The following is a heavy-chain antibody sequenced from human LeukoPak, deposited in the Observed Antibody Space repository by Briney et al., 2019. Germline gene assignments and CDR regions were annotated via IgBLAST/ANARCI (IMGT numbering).Heavy chain of an antibody. CDR2: IFYTGGS. Sequence: SETLSLNCTVSGGSIRSDFHYWDWIRQPPGKGLEWIASIFYTGGSWVKPSLKSRASISVDTSRNQFSLTLHSVNAIDTALYYCTRRASGSGGTQAGMDVWGQGTTVTVPS. CDR3: TRRASGSGGTQAGMDV. CDR1: GGSIRSDFHY. V-gene: IGHV4-39*01. D-gene: IGHD2-15*01. J-gene: IGHJ6*02.